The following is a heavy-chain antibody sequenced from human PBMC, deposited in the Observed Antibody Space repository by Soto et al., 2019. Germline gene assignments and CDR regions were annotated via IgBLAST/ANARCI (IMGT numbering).Heavy chain of an antibody. V-gene: IGHV3-11*01. CDR1: GFTFSDYY. CDR3: ARDILRSSSSLHNFDY. Sequence: GGSLRLSCAASGFTFSDYYMSWIRQAPGKGLEWVSYISSSGSTIYYADSVKGRFTISRDNAKNSLYLQMNSLRAEDTAVYYCARDILRSSSSLHNFDYWGQGTLVTVSS. J-gene: IGHJ4*02. D-gene: IGHD6-6*01. CDR2: ISSSGSTI.